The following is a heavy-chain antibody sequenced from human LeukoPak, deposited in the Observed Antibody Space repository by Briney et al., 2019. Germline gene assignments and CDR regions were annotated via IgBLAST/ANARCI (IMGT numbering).Heavy chain of an antibody. D-gene: IGHD5-18*01. CDR2: IRSKAYGGTT. CDR3: AASDTAMVMEFDP. V-gene: IGHV3-49*04. Sequence: PGGSLRLSCAASGFTFSSYAMSWVRQAPGKGLEWVGFIRSKAYGGTTEYAASVKGRFTISRDDSKSIAYLQMNSLKTEDTAVYYCAASDTAMVMEFDPWGQGTLVTVSS. J-gene: IGHJ5*02. CDR1: GFTFSSYA.